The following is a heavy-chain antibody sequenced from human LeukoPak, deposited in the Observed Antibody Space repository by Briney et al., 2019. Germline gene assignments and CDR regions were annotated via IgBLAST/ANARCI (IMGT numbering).Heavy chain of an antibody. CDR3: ARDGPYSSSWYADY. CDR2: IIPIFGTA. Sequence: SVNVSCKASGGTFSSYAISWVRQAPGQGLEWMGGIIPIFGTANYAQKFQGRVTITTDESTSTAYMELSSLRSEDTAVYYCARDGPYSSSWYADYWGQGTLVTVSS. CDR1: GGTFSSYA. J-gene: IGHJ4*02. D-gene: IGHD6-13*01. V-gene: IGHV1-69*05.